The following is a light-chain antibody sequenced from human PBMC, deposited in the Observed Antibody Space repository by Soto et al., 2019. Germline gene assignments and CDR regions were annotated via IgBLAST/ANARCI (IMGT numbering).Light chain of an antibody. J-gene: IGKJ2*01. Sequence: DIQMTQSPSSLSASVGDRVTITCRASQSISSYLNWYQQKPGKAPKLLIYAASSLQSGVPSRFRGSGSGTDFTLTISSLQPEDFATYYCQQRYSTLVTFGQGTKLEIK. CDR1: QSISSY. CDR3: QQRYSTLVT. V-gene: IGKV1-39*01. CDR2: AAS.